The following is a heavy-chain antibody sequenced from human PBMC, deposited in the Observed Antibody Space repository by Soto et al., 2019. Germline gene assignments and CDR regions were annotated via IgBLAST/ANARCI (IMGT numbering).Heavy chain of an antibody. V-gene: IGHV5-51*01. D-gene: IGHD3-3*01. Sequence: GESLKISCKGSGYSFTSYWIGWVRQMPGKGLEWMGIIYPGDSDTRYSPSFQGQVTISADKSISTAYLQWSSLKASDTAMYYCARQAGVTIFGVVIPGNGMDVWGQGTTVTVSS. CDR1: GYSFTSYW. CDR3: ARQAGVTIFGVVIPGNGMDV. J-gene: IGHJ6*02. CDR2: IYPGDSDT.